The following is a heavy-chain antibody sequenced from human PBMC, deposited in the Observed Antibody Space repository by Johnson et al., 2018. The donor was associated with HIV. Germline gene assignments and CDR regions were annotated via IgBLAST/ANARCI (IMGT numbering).Heavy chain of an antibody. CDR3: ARGQTAYSGYDVPLDI. D-gene: IGHD5-12*01. Sequence: QVQLVESGGGVVQPGRSLRLSCAASGFTFSSYGMHWVSQAPGKGLEWVAFIRYDGSNKYYADSVKGRFTISRDNSKNTLYLQMNSLRVGDTAVYYCARGQTAYSGYDVPLDIWGQGTMVTVSS. V-gene: IGHV3-33*08. CDR2: IRYDGSNK. CDR1: GFTFSSYG. J-gene: IGHJ3*02.